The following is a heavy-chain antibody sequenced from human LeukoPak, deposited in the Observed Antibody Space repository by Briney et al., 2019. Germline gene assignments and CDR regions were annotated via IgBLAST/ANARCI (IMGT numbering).Heavy chain of an antibody. V-gene: IGHV3-43*01. CDR3: ARGPPRGKYYYMDV. D-gene: IGHD1-1*01. J-gene: IGHJ6*03. Sequence: GGSLRLSCAASGFTFDDYTMHWVRQAPGKGLEWVSLISWDGGSTYYADSVKGRFTLSRDNAKNSLYLQMNSLTAGDTAVYYCARGPPRGKYYYMDVWGKGTTVTVSS. CDR2: ISWDGGST. CDR1: GFTFDDYT.